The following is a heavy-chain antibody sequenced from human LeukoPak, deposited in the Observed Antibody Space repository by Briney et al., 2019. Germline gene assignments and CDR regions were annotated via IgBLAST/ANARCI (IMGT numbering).Heavy chain of an antibody. Sequence: PGGSLRLSCAASGFTFDDYGMSWVRQAPGEGLEWVSGVNWNGGSTVYADSVKGRFTISRDNAKNSLYLQMNSLRAEDTALYYCARDRSKTTVITPVGAKFDYWGQGTLVTVSS. J-gene: IGHJ4*02. D-gene: IGHD4-23*01. CDR3: ARDRSKTTVITPVGAKFDY. CDR2: VNWNGGST. CDR1: GFTFDDYG. V-gene: IGHV3-20*04.